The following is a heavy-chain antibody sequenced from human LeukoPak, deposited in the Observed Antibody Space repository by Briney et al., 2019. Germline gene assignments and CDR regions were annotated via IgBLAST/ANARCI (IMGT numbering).Heavy chain of an antibody. CDR3: ASGNSSGWMGY. V-gene: IGHV4-34*01. J-gene: IGHJ4*02. D-gene: IGHD6-19*01. CDR1: GGSFSGYY. CDR2: INHSGST. Sequence: SETLSLTCAVYGGSFSGYYWSWIRQPPGKGLEWIGEINHSGSTNYNPSLKSRVTISVDTSKNQFSLKLSSVTATDTAVYYCASGNSSGWMGYWGQGTLVTVSS.